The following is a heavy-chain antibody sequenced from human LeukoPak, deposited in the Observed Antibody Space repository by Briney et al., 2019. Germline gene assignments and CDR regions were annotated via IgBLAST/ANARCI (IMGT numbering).Heavy chain of an antibody. CDR3: ARGKYYYDSSGPSGDY. V-gene: IGHV1-2*02. CDR1: GYTFTGYY. CDR2: INPNSGGT. Sequence: ASVKVSCKASGYTFTGYYMHWVRQAPGQGLEWMGWINPNSGGTNYAQKFQGRVTMTRDTSISTAYMELSGLRSDDTAVYYCARGKYYYDSSGPSGDYWGQGTLVTVSS. J-gene: IGHJ4*02. D-gene: IGHD3-22*01.